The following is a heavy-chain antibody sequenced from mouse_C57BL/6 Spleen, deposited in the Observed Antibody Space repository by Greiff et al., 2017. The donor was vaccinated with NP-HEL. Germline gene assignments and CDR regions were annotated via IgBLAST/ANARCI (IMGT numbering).Heavy chain of an antibody. CDR3: ARGGDTVVAPFDY. D-gene: IGHD1-1*01. V-gene: IGHV5-16*01. CDR2: INYDGSST. CDR1: GFTFSDYY. J-gene: IGHJ2*01. Sequence: EVKVVESEGGLVQPGSSMKLSCTASGFTFSDYYMAWVRQVPEKGLEWVANINYDGSSTYYLDSLKSRFIISRDNAKNILYLQMSSLKSEDTATYYCARGGDTVVAPFDYWGQGTTLTVSS.